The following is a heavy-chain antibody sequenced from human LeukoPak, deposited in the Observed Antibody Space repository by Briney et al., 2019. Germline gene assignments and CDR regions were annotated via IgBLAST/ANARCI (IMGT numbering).Heavy chain of an antibody. V-gene: IGHV4-39*07. D-gene: IGHD3-3*01. J-gene: IGHJ4*02. CDR1: GGSISSSSYY. Sequence: SETLSLTCTVSGGSISSSSYYWGWIRQPPGKGLEWIGSIYYSGSTYYNPSLKSRVTISVDTSKNQFSLELSSVTAADTAVYYCARVRPITIFGVVNPGHFDYWGQGTLVTVSS. CDR2: IYYSGST. CDR3: ARVRPITIFGVVNPGHFDY.